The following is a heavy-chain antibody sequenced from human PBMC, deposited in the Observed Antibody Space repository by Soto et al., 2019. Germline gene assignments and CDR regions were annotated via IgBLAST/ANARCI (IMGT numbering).Heavy chain of an antibody. CDR2: ISPQGGST. V-gene: IGHV3-64D*06. CDR3: VNMMIARGAFDF. J-gene: IGHJ4*02. CDR1: GFAFSSYA. Sequence: GGLRLSCSASGFAFSSYAMHWVRQTPGKGLEYVSAISPQGGSTYYADSVKGRFTISRDDSKNTVYLQMSSLRPDDTAVYYCVNMMIARGAFDFWGQGTLVTVSS. D-gene: IGHD2-21*01.